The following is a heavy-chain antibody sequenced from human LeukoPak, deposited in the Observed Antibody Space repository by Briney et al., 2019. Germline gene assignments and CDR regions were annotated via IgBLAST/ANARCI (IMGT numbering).Heavy chain of an antibody. J-gene: IGHJ4*01. Sequence: AESLRLSCAASGFTFSSYNMKWVRQAPGKGLEWVSSSSSRSSYIFYADSVKGRFTISRDNAKKSLYLKMNSLRAEDTAVYYCASGVNYFDYWGHGTLVT. V-gene: IGHV3-21*01. D-gene: IGHD3-3*01. CDR1: GFTFSSYN. CDR2: SSSRSSYI. CDR3: ASGVNYFDY.